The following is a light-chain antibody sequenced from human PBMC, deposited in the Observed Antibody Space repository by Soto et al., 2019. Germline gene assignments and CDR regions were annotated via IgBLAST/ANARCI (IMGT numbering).Light chain of an antibody. J-gene: IGKJ1*01. CDR1: QSISSSY. CDR2: GAS. Sequence: EAVLTQSPDTLSLSPGERATLSCRASQSISSSYLAWYQQRPGQAPRLLIYGASSRATGIPDRFSGSGSGTDFTLTISRPEPEDFAVYYCQLYGSSPPWTFGQGTKVEIK. CDR3: QLYGSSPPWT. V-gene: IGKV3-20*01.